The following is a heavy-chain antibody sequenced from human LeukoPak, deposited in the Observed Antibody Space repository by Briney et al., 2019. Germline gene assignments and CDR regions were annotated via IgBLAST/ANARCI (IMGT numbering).Heavy chain of an antibody. CDR2: ISYDGSNK. CDR1: GFTFSSYG. J-gene: IGHJ4*02. Sequence: GGSLRLSCAASGFTFSSYGMHWVRQAPGKGLEWVAVISYDGSNKYYADSVKGRFTISRDNSKNTLYLQMNSLRAEDTAVYYCASADYGDYYFDYWGQGTLVTVSS. CDR3: ASADYGDYYFDY. D-gene: IGHD4-17*01. V-gene: IGHV3-30*03.